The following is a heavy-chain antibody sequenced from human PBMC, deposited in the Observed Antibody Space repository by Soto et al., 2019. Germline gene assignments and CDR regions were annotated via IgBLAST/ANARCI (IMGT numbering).Heavy chain of an antibody. V-gene: IGHV1-69*13. J-gene: IGHJ6*02. CDR2: IIPIFGTA. CDR3: ARDKKIFGVVTDYYYYYGMDV. Sequence: SVKVSCKASGGTFSSYAISWVRQAPGQGLEWMGGIIPIFGTANYAQKFQGRVTITADESTSTAYMELSSLRSEDTAVYYCARDKKIFGVVTDYYYYYGMDVWGQGTTVTV. D-gene: IGHD3-3*01. CDR1: GGTFSSYA.